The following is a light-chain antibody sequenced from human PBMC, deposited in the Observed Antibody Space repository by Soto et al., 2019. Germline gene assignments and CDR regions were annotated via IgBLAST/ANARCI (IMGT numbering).Light chain of an antibody. CDR3: CSYGGSPLSV. V-gene: IGLV2-11*01. Sequence: QSVLTQPRSVSGALGQSVTLSCTGTSTDVGTYNYVSWYQQHPGKAPKVMIYDVSDRPSGVPDRFSGSKSGNTASLTISGLHAEDEADCCCCSYGGSPLSVFGTGTKVTVL. J-gene: IGLJ1*01. CDR2: DVS. CDR1: STDVGTYNY.